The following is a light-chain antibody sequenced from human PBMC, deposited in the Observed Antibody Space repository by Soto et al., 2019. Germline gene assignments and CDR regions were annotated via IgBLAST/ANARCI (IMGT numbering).Light chain of an antibody. Sequence: DIQMTQSPSTLSASVGDRVTITCRASQSISGWLAWYQQKPGRGPKLLIYDASSLESGVPSRFSGSGSGTEFTLTISSLQPDDFATYYCQQYNSYLWTFGQGTKVEIK. CDR1: QSISGW. V-gene: IGKV1-5*01. CDR3: QQYNSYLWT. CDR2: DAS. J-gene: IGKJ1*01.